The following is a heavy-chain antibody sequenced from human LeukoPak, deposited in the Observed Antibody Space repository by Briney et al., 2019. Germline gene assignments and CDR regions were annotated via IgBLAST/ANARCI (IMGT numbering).Heavy chain of an antibody. CDR3: VRGAAAGDY. J-gene: IGHJ4*02. V-gene: IGHV4-59*01. CDR2: IYYSGST. Sequence: PSETLSLTCTVSGASISGYFWSWIRQPPGKGLEWIGYIYYSGSTNYNPSLKSRVTISIDTSKNQFSLKLSSVTAADTAMYYCVRGAAAGDYWGQGTLVTVSS. D-gene: IGHD6-13*01. CDR1: GASISGYF.